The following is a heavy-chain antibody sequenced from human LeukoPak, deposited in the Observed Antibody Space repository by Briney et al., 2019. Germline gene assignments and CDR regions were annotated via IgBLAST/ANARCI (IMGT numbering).Heavy chain of an antibody. CDR1: GFTFSSYG. V-gene: IGHV3-30*02. CDR2: IRYDGSNK. CDR3: AKDSDYDFWSGYSRYDAFDI. J-gene: IGHJ3*02. Sequence: PGGSLRLPCAASGFTFSSYGMHWVRQAPGKGLEWVAFIRYDGSNKYYADSVKGRFTISRDNSKNTLYLQMNSLRAEDTAVYYCAKDSDYDFWSGYSRYDAFDIWGQGTMVTVSS. D-gene: IGHD3-3*01.